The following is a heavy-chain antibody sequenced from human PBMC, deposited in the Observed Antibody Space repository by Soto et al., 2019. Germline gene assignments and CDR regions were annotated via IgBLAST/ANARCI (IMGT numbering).Heavy chain of an antibody. Sequence: PSETLSLTCSVSGGSISGYSWSWIRQPPGKGLEWIGFIYYRGSTNYNPTLKSRVTISVDTSKNQFSLKLSSVTAADTAVYYCARAQVATIWGYYFDYWGQGTLVTVSS. CDR3: ARAQVATIWGYYFDY. J-gene: IGHJ4*02. V-gene: IGHV4-59*01. CDR2: IYYRGST. CDR1: GGSISGYS. D-gene: IGHD5-12*01.